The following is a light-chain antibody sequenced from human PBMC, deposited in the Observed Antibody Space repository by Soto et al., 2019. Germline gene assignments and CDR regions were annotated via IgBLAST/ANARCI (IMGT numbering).Light chain of an antibody. CDR3: QQYGSSPPYT. Sequence: EIVLTQSPGTLYLSPGEKATLSCRASQSVSSSYLAWYQQKPGQATRLLFYGASSRATGIPDRFSGSGSGTDFTLTISRLEPEDFAVYYCQQYGSSPPYTFGQGTKLEIK. CDR1: QSVSSSY. CDR2: GAS. V-gene: IGKV3-20*01. J-gene: IGKJ2*01.